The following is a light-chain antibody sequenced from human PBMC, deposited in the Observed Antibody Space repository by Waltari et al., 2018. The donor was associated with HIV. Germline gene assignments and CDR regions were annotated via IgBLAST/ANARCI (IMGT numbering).Light chain of an antibody. CDR1: QSISSY. CDR2: AAS. V-gene: IGKV1-39*01. J-gene: IGKJ1*01. CDR3: QQSYSEKT. Sequence: DIQMTQSPSSLSASVGDRVTITCRASQSISSYLNWYQQKPGKAPKLLIYAASSLQSGVPSRFSGSGSGTDFTRTISSLQPEDFATYYCQQSYSEKTFGQGTKVEIK.